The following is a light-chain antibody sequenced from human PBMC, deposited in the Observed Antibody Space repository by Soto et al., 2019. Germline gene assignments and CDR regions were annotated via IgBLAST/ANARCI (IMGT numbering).Light chain of an antibody. Sequence: QSALTQPPSASGSPGQSVTISCTGTSSDVGSTYVSWYQQHPGKAPKLMIYEVDKRPSGVPNRFSGSKSGNTASLTVSGLQTEDEADYYCSSYAGSNNVVFGGGTKLTVL. CDR1: SSDVGSTY. CDR2: EVD. J-gene: IGLJ2*01. CDR3: SSYAGSNNVV. V-gene: IGLV2-8*01.